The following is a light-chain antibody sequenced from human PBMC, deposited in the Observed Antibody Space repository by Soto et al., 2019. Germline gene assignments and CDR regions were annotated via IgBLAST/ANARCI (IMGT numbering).Light chain of an antibody. CDR2: TAS. CDR1: QTVGHY. V-gene: IGKV1-39*01. Sequence: DIQMTQSPSSLSASVGDRVIITCRASQTVGHYLNWYQQRQGKAPELLISTASSLQSGVPSRFGGSGSGTEFSLTISSLQPEDFATYYCQQSFSLPWTFGQGTKVEI. J-gene: IGKJ1*01. CDR3: QQSFSLPWT.